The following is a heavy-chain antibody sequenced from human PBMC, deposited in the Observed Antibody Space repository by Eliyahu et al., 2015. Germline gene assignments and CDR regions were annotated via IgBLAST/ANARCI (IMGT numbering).Heavy chain of an antibody. Sequence: EVQLLESGGGLVQPGGSXRLSCEASGFTFSNSXISWVRQAPGKGLEWVSAISSXGGTTYXADSVKGRFTISXDNXRNTVYLQMYSLRAEDTAIYYCAIAKDGYTDYHYWXSFDYWGQGTLVTVSS. CDR1: GFTFSNSX. CDR2: ISSXGGTT. J-gene: IGHJ4*02. D-gene: IGHD5-12*01. V-gene: IGHV3-23*01. CDR3: AIAKDGYTDYHYWXSFDY.